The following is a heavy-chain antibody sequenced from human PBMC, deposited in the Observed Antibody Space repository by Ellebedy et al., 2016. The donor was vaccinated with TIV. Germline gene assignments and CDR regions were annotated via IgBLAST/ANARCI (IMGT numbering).Heavy chain of an antibody. J-gene: IGHJ4*02. CDR1: GFTFSSYA. Sequence: GESLKISXAASGFTFSSYAMSWVRQAPGKGLEWVSAISGSGGSTYYADSVKGRFTISRDNSKNTLYLQMNSLRAEDTAVYYCARGPSTSWSDYWGQGTLVTVSS. CDR3: ARGPSTSWSDY. D-gene: IGHD2-2*01. CDR2: ISGSGGST. V-gene: IGHV3-23*01.